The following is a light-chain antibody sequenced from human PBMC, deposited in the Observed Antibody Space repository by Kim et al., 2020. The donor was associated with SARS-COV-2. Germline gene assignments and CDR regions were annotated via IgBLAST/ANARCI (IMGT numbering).Light chain of an antibody. J-gene: IGKJ5*01. CDR3: QQANSFPPT. CDR1: QTIGSW. Sequence: DIQMTQSPSSVSASVGDRVTITCRASQTIGSWLAWYRHKPGKAPELLLYAASSLQSGVSSRFSGSGSGTDFTLTISSLQPEDFATYYCQQANSFPPTFGQGTRLEIK. CDR2: AAS. V-gene: IGKV1-12*01.